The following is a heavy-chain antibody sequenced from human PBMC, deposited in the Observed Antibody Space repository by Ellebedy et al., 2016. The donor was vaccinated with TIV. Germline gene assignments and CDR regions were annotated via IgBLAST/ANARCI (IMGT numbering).Heavy chain of an antibody. J-gene: IGHJ6*02. CDR3: ARRGSEGGGTRRLQTDYYYYGMDV. V-gene: IGHV4-39*07. Sequence: SETLSLTXTVSGGSISSSSYYWGWIRQPPGKGLEWIGEINHSGSTNYNPSLKSRVTISVDTSKNQFSLKLSSVTAADTAVYYCARRGSEGGGTRRLQTDYYYYGMDVWGQGTTVTVSS. CDR1: GGSISSSSYY. D-gene: IGHD1/OR15-1a*01. CDR2: INHSGST.